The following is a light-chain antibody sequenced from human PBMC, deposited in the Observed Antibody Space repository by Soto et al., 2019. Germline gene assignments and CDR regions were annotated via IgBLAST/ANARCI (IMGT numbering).Light chain of an antibody. J-gene: IGKJ4*01. CDR2: KAS. Sequence: DIQMTQSPSTLSASVGDRVTITCRASQSISSWWAWFQQKPGKAPNLLIYKASTLESGVPSRVSGSGSGTEFTLTVSSVQPDDFATYCCQQYKSYPLPFGGGTKVDI. CDR1: QSISSW. V-gene: IGKV1-5*03. CDR3: QQYKSYPLP.